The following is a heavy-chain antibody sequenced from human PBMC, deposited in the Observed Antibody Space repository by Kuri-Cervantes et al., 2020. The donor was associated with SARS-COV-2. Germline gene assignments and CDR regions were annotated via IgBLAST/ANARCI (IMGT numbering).Heavy chain of an antibody. Sequence: GGSLRLSCAASGFTFSSYSMNWVRQAPGKGLEWVSYISSSSSTIYYADSVKGRFTISRDNAKNSLYLQMNSLRAEDTAVYYCARDHYTYYYYIDVWGKGTTVTVSS. CDR1: GFTFSSYS. CDR2: ISSSSSTI. D-gene: IGHD4-11*01. J-gene: IGHJ6*03. V-gene: IGHV3-48*01. CDR3: ARDHYTYYYYIDV.